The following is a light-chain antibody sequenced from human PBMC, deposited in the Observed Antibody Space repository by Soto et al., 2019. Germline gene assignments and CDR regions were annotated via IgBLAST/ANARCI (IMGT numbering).Light chain of an antibody. J-gene: IGLJ1*01. V-gene: IGLV2-14*03. CDR1: SSDVGAYNF. CDR3: SAYTVSRTYV. Sequence: QSVLTQPASVSGSPVQSITISCTGTSSDVGAYNFVSWHQQHPGKAPKLMIYNVYDRPSGISYRFSGSKSGNTASLTISGLQGEGEADYYCSAYTVSRTYVFGTGTKVTVL. CDR2: NVY.